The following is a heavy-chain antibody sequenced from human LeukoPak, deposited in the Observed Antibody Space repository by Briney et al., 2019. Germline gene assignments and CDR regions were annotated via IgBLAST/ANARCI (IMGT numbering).Heavy chain of an antibody. D-gene: IGHD3-3*01. CDR3: ARPYYDIWSAYVY. CDR1: GFTFSSYA. V-gene: IGHV3-64*01. CDR2: ISNGGGST. Sequence: PGGSLRLSCAASGFTFSSYALHWVRQAPGKGLEYVSAISNGGGSTHYANSVKGRFTISRDNYKNTLYLQMGSLRAEDMAVYYCARPYYDIWSAYVYWGQGTLVTVSS. J-gene: IGHJ4*02.